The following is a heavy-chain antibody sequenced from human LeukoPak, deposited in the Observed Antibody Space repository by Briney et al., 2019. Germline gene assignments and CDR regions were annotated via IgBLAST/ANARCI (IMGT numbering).Heavy chain of an antibody. Sequence: PSETLSLTCTVSGGSIGSTNNYWGWIRQPPGKGLEWIGTISYSGGTYYNPSLKSRVTISIDTSKTQFSLKLSSVTATDTAVYYCARHFDYWGQGTLVTVSS. CDR3: ARHFDY. CDR1: GGSIGSTNNY. V-gene: IGHV4-39*01. CDR2: ISYSGGT. J-gene: IGHJ4*02.